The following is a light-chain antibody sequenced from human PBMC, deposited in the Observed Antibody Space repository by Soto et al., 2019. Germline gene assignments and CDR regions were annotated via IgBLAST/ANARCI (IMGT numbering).Light chain of an antibody. V-gene: IGKV1-5*01. CDR2: DAS. Sequence: DIQLTQSPSFLSVSVGDRVTITCRASQSISSWLAWYQQKPGKAPKLLIYDASSLESGVPSRFSGSGSGTEFTLTISSLQPDDFATYYCQQYNSYPITFGQGTRLEIK. CDR3: QQYNSYPIT. J-gene: IGKJ5*01. CDR1: QSISSW.